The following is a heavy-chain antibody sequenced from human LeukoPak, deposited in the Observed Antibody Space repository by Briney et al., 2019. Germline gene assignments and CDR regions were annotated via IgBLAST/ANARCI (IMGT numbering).Heavy chain of an antibody. CDR2: ISSSGSSI. CDR1: GLTFSDYY. CDR3: ARRPYSSSWYYFDY. V-gene: IGHV3-11*04. J-gene: IGHJ4*02. D-gene: IGHD6-13*01. Sequence: GGSLRLSCAASGLTFSDYYMSWIRQAPGKGLEWVSYISSSGSSIFYADSVKGRFTISRDNAKNSLYLQMNSLRAEDTAVYYCARRPYSSSWYYFDYWGQETLVTVSS.